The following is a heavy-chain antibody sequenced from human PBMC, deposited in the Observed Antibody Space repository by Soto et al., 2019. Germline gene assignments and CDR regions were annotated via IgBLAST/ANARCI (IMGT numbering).Heavy chain of an antibody. V-gene: IGHV1-69*06. D-gene: IGHD3-22*01. Sequence: VASVKVSCKASGGTFSSYAISWVRQAPGQGLEWMGGIIPIFGTANYAQKFQGRVTITADKSTSTAYMELSSLRSEDTAVYYCARDQYYDSSGYYTQFDYWGQGPLVAVSS. CDR2: IIPIFGTA. CDR3: ARDQYYDSSGYYTQFDY. J-gene: IGHJ4*02. CDR1: GGTFSSYA.